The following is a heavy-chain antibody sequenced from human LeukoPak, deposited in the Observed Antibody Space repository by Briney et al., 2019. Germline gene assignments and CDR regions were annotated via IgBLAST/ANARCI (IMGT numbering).Heavy chain of an antibody. CDR2: IYYSGST. CDR1: GGSISSYF. V-gene: IGHV4-59*08. D-gene: IGHD6-19*01. J-gene: IGHJ4*02. CDR3: ARIDRAVAGTIDY. Sequence: SEALSLTCTVSGGSISSYFWSWIRQPPGKGLEWIGYIYYSGSTNYNPSLKSRVTMSVDTSKNQFSLKLSSVTAADTAVYYCARIDRAVAGTIDYWGQGTLVTVSS.